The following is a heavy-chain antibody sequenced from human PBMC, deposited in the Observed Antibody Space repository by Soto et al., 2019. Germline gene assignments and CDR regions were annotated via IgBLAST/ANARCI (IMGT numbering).Heavy chain of an antibody. D-gene: IGHD2-15*01. CDR3: ARHTPGGPDSFDI. V-gene: IGHV3-74*01. CDR2: INSDGSST. CDR1: GFTFSVFW. Sequence: EVQLVESGGGLVQPGGSLRLSCVASGFTFSVFWMHWDRQAPGKGLVWVSLINSDGSSTTYADPVKGRFTSSRDNAKNTLYLQMNSLRAEDTAVYYCARHTPGGPDSFDIWGQGTMVTVSS. J-gene: IGHJ3*02.